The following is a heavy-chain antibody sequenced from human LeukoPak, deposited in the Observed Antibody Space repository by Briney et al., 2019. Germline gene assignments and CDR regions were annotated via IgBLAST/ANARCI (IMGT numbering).Heavy chain of an antibody. D-gene: IGHD6-6*01. V-gene: IGHV1-69*05. CDR2: IIPMFGAA. Sequence: SVKVSCKASGGTFSSYAISWVRQAPGQGLEWMGGIIPMFGAANYAPKFRDRVTITTDDSTSTAYMELSSLRSEDTAMYYCGRGDSSSSVYYYYMDVWGKGTTVTVSS. CDR3: GRGDSSSSVYYYYMDV. J-gene: IGHJ6*03. CDR1: GGTFSSYA.